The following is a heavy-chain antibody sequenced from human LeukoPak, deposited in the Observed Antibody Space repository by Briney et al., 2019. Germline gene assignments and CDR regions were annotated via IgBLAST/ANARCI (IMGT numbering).Heavy chain of an antibody. V-gene: IGHV1-18*01. D-gene: IGHD3-3*01. J-gene: IGHJ4*02. CDR1: GYTFTSYG. CDR2: ISAYNGNT. CDR3: ARGDDFWSGYYYFDY. Sequence: ASVKVSCKASGYTFTSYGISWVRQAPGQGLEWMGWISAYNGNTNYAQKLQGRVTMTTDTSTSTAYMELRSLRSDDTAVYYCARGDDFWSGYYYFDYWGQGTLVTVSS.